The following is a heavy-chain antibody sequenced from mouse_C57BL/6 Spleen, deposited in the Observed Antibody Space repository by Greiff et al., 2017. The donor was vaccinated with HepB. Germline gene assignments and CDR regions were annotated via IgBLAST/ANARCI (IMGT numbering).Heavy chain of an antibody. CDR3: ARKRYYAMDY. Sequence: VKLQQPGAELVMPGASVKLSCKASGYIFTSYWMHWVKQRPGQGLEWIGEIDPSDSYTNYNQKFKGKSTLTVDKSSSTAYMQLSSLTAEDSAVYYCARKRYYAMDYWGQGTSVTVSS. CDR1: GYIFTSYW. V-gene: IGHV1-69*01. CDR2: IDPSDSYT. J-gene: IGHJ4*01.